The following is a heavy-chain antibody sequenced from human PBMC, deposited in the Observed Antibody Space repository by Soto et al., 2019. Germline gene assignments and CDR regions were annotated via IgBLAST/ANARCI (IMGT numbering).Heavy chain of an antibody. V-gene: IGHV1-69*13. D-gene: IGHD6-13*01. CDR2: IIPIFGIA. Sequence: GASVKVSCKASGGTFSSYAISWVRQAPGQGLEWMGGIIPIFGIANYAQKFQGRVTITADESTSTAYMELSSLRSEDTAVYYCARGVAAAGIGGYYYYGMDVWGQGTTVTVSS. CDR3: ARGVAAAGIGGYYYYGMDV. J-gene: IGHJ6*02. CDR1: GGTFSSYA.